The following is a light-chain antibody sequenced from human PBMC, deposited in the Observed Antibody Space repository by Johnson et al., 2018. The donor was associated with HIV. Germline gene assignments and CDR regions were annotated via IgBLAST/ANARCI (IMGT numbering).Light chain of an antibody. CDR3: GTWDNSLSTGGV. CDR2: ENN. CDR1: SSNIGNNY. J-gene: IGLJ1*01. Sequence: QSVLTQPPSVSAAPGQKVTISCSGSSSNIGNNYVSWYQHLPGTAPKLLIYENNKRPSGIPDRFSGSTSGTSATLGITGLQPGDEADDYCGTWDNSLSTGGVFGTGTKVTVL. V-gene: IGLV1-51*02.